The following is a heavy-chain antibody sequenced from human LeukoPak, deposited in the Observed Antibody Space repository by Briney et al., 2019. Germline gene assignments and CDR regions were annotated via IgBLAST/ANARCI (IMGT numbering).Heavy chain of an antibody. Sequence: GGSLRLSCAASGFTFSSYSMNWVRQAPWKGLEWVSYISSSNSTIYYADSVKGRFTISRDNAKNSLYLQMNSLRAEDTAVYYCARDLGLYFDYWGQGTLVTVSS. D-gene: IGHD3-16*01. V-gene: IGHV3-48*01. J-gene: IGHJ4*02. CDR3: ARDLGLYFDY. CDR1: GFTFSSYS. CDR2: ISSSNSTI.